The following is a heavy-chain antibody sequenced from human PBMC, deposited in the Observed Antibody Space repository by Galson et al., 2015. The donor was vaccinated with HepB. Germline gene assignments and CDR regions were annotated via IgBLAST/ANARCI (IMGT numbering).Heavy chain of an antibody. CDR3: AREKAGVVVPVAFDF. CDR1: GLIFSDHY. J-gene: IGHJ4*02. Sequence: SLRLSCAASGLIFSDHYMDWVRQAPGKGLEWVARIRNKANSYTTDYAASVKGRFTISRDDSKNSLYLQMNSLKTEDTAVFYCAREKAGVVVPVAFDFWGPGALVTVSS. V-gene: IGHV3-72*01. D-gene: IGHD2-2*01. CDR2: IRNKANSYTT.